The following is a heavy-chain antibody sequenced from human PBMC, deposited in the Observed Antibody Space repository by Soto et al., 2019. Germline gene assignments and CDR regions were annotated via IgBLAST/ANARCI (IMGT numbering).Heavy chain of an antibody. Sequence: SGGSLRLSCAASGFTFSSYAMHWVRQAPGKGLEWVAVISYDGSNKYYADSVKGRFTISRDNSKNTLYLQMNSLRAEDTAVYYCARQLELHLDYWGQGTLVTVSS. J-gene: IGHJ4*02. D-gene: IGHD1-7*01. V-gene: IGHV3-30-3*01. CDR1: GFTFSSYA. CDR2: ISYDGSNK. CDR3: ARQLELHLDY.